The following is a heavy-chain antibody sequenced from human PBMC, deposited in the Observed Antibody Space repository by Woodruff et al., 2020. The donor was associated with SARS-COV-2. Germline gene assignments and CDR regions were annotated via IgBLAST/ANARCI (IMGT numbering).Heavy chain of an antibody. Sequence: QKFQGRVTITADESTSTAYMELSSLRSEDTAVYYCARGGYSGYEGVGHMDVWGKGTTVTVSS. J-gene: IGHJ6*03. V-gene: IGHV1-69*01. CDR3: ARGGYSGYEGVGHMDV. D-gene: IGHD5-12*01.